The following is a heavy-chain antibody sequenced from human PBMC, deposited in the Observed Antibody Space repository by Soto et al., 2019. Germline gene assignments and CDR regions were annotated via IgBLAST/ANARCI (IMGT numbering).Heavy chain of an antibody. V-gene: IGHV4-31*03. J-gene: IGHJ6*02. CDR1: GGSISSGGYY. Sequence: QVQLQESGPGLVKPSQTLSLTCTVSGGSISSGGYYWSWIRQHPGKGLEWIGYIYYSGSTYYNPALKSRVTLTVDTAKNQFFLKLSSVTAADTAVYYCARAYCGGDYYPPDYGMDVWGPGTTVTVSS. D-gene: IGHD2-21*02. CDR3: ARAYCGGDYYPPDYGMDV. CDR2: IYYSGST.